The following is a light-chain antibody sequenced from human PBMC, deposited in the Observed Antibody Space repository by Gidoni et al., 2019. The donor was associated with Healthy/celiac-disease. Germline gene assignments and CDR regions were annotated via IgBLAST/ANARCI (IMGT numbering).Light chain of an antibody. V-gene: IGKV3-15*01. J-gene: IGKJ1*01. CDR2: GAS. CDR3: QQYNNWPPT. Sequence: EVVMPQSPATLSVSPGERATLSCRASQRVSSYLAWYQQKPGQAPRLLIYGASTRATGIPSRFSGSGSGTEFTLTISSLQSEDFAVYYCQQYNNWPPTFGQGTKVEIK. CDR1: QRVSSY.